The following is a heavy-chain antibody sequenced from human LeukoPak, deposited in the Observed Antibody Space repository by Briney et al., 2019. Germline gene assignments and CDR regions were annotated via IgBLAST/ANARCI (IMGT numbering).Heavy chain of an antibody. CDR3: ASCGNSGGYAGDAFDI. CDR1: GYTFTSYD. Sequence: ASVKVSCKASGYTFTSYDINWVRQATGQGLEWMGWMNPNSGNTGYAQKFQGRVTMTRNTSISTAYMELSSLRSEDTAVYYCASCGNSGGYAGDAFDIWGQGTMVTVSS. CDR2: MNPNSGNT. D-gene: IGHD1-26*01. V-gene: IGHV1-8*01. J-gene: IGHJ3*02.